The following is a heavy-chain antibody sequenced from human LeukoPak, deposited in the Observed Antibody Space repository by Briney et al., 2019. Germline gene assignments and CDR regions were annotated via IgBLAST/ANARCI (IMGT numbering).Heavy chain of an antibody. CDR1: GGSISGYS. Sequence: SETLSLTSTVAGGSISGYSWSWIRKPPGKVLEWVVFFHHSGSTNYNPSLKSRLTISVDTSKNQFSLKLTSVTAADTAVYYCARDSNEAIFGVITLAFDYWSQGTLVTVSS. CDR3: ARDSNEAIFGVITLAFDY. CDR2: FHHSGST. D-gene: IGHD3-3*01. V-gene: IGHV4-59*01. J-gene: IGHJ4*02.